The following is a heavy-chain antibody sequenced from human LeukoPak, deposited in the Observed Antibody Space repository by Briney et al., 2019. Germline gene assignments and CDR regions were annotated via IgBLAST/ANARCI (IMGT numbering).Heavy chain of an antibody. J-gene: IGHJ5*02. Sequence: ASVKVSCKASGYTFTSYAMNWVRQAPGQGLEWMGWINTNTGNPTYAQGFTGRFVFSLDTSVSTAYLQISSLKAEDTAVYYCARNLRYFDSNWFDPWGQGTLVTVSS. V-gene: IGHV7-4-1*02. D-gene: IGHD3-9*01. CDR2: INTNTGNP. CDR3: ARNLRYFDSNWFDP. CDR1: GYTFTSYA.